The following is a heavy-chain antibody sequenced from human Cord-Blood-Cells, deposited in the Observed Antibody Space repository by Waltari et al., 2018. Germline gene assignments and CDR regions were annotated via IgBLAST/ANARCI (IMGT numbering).Heavy chain of an antibody. CDR2: INPNSGGT. V-gene: IGHV1-2*02. D-gene: IGHD6-13*01. CDR1: GYTFPGYY. J-gene: IGHJ4*02. CDR3: ARVAIAAAGQSAPYYFDY. Sequence: QVQLVQSGAEVKKPGASVKVSCKASGYTFPGYYMHWVRQAPGQGLEWMGWINPNSGGTNYAQKFQGRVTMTRDTSISTAYMELSRLRSDDTAVYYCARVAIAAAGQSAPYYFDYWGQGTLVTVSS.